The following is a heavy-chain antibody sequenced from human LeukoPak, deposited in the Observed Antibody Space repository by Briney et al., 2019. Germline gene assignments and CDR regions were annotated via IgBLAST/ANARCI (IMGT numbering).Heavy chain of an antibody. Sequence: SQTLSLTCALSGDSVSSNSAAWNWIRQSPSRGLEWLGRTYYRSKWFSAYAVSVKGRIIINPDTSKNRFSLQLNSVTPEDTAVYYCARGPAVLDPWGQGTLVTVSS. CDR3: ARGPAVLDP. V-gene: IGHV6-1*01. CDR2: TYYRSKWFS. J-gene: IGHJ5*02. CDR1: GDSVSSNSAA. D-gene: IGHD2-2*01.